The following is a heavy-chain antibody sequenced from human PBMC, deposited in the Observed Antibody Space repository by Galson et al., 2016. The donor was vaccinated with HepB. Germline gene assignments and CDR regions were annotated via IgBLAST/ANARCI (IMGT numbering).Heavy chain of an antibody. CDR1: GASVSTYY. Sequence: SETLSLTCAVSGASVSTYYWSWIRQPAGKGLEWIGRIYTSGSTNYNPSLKGRVTISVDTSKNQFSLELRSVTAADTAVYYCARHFNTMDVWGKGTPVTVSS. J-gene: IGHJ6*04. V-gene: IGHV4-4*07. CDR3: ARHFNTMDV. CDR2: IYTSGST.